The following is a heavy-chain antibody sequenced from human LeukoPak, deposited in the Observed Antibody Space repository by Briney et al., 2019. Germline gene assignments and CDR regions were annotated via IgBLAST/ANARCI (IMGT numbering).Heavy chain of an antibody. CDR1: GFTFSSYA. CDR2: ISGSGGST. CDR3: ARDTHPLTYCSGGSCYGGGHY. D-gene: IGHD2-15*01. V-gene: IGHV3-23*01. J-gene: IGHJ4*02. Sequence: GGSLRLSCAASGFTFSSYAMSWVRQAPGKGLEWVSAISGSGGSTYYADSVKGRFTISRDNSKNTLYLQMNSLRAEDTAVYYCARDTHPLTYCSGGSCYGGGHYWGQGTLVTVSS.